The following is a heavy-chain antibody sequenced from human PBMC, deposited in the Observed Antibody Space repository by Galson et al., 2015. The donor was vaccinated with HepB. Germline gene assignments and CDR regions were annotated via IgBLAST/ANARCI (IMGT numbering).Heavy chain of an antibody. V-gene: IGHV3-53*04. CDR1: GFTFSSNY. J-gene: IGHJ6*02. CDR3: AREGLEANWGSRYGMDV. D-gene: IGHD7-27*01. CDR2: IYSGGST. Sequence: SLRLSCAASGFTFSSNYMSWVRQAPGKGLEWVSVIYSGGSTYYADSVKGRFTISRHNSKNTLYLQMNSLRAEDTAVYYCAREGLEANWGSRYGMDVWGQGTTVTVSS.